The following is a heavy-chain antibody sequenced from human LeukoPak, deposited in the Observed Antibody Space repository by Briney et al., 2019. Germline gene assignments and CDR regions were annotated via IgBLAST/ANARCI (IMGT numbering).Heavy chain of an antibody. CDR3: ARASGYDPYYYYYYGMDV. CDR2: ISYDGSNK. D-gene: IGHD5-12*01. V-gene: IGHV3-30-3*01. CDR1: GFTFSSYA. Sequence: PGGSLRLSCAASGFTFSSYAMHWVRQAPGKGLEWVAVISYDGSNKYYADSVKGRFTISRDNSKNTLYLQMNSLRAEDTAVYYCARASGYDPYYYYYYGMDVWGKGTTVTVSS. J-gene: IGHJ6*04.